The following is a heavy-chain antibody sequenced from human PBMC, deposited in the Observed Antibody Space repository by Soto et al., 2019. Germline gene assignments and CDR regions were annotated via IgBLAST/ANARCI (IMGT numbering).Heavy chain of an antibody. CDR3: EGGLGHVNYWFDP. Sequence: QVQLQESGPGMVKPSETLSPTCTVSGGSVSSPTYYWSWIRQPPGKGLEWIGYMYYSGSTNYNPSRKSWVTISVDTAKNQFSLKLTYVSAADTTVNYSEGGLGHVNYWFDPWGQGTLVTVSS. D-gene: IGHD1-7*01. J-gene: IGHJ5*02. CDR2: MYYSGST. CDR1: GGSVSSPTYY. V-gene: IGHV4-61*01.